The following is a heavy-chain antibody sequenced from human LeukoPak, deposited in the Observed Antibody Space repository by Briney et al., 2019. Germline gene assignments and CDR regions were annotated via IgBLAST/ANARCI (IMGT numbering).Heavy chain of an antibody. CDR3: ARLPLSSMSYWYFDL. J-gene: IGHJ2*01. CDR1: GGSISSYY. Sequence: PSETLSLTCTVSGGSISSYYWSWIRQPPGKGLEWIGYIYTSGSTNYNPSLKSRVTISVDTSKNQFSLKLSSVTAADTAVYYCARLPLSSMSYWYFDLWGRGTLVTVSS. V-gene: IGHV4-4*09. D-gene: IGHD6-19*01. CDR2: IYTSGST.